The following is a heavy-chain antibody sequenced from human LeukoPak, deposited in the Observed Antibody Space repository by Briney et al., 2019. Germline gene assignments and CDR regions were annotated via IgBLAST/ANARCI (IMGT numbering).Heavy chain of an antibody. D-gene: IGHD2-2*01. J-gene: IGHJ6*03. CDR2: INHSGST. CDR1: GGSISTYY. Sequence: PSETLSLTCTVSGGSISTYYWSWIRQPPGKGLEWIGEINHSGSTNYNPSLKSRVTISVDTSKNQFSLKLSSVTAADTAVYYCARGQRAYCSSTSCPYYYYYYYMDVWGKGTTVTVSS. CDR3: ARGQRAYCSSTSCPYYYYYYYMDV. V-gene: IGHV4-34*01.